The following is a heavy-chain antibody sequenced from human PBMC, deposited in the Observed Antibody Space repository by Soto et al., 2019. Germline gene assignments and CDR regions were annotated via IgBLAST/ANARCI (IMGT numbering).Heavy chain of an antibody. CDR1: GVSISSSTSY. CDR3: ARHSSGSRHPGFDY. D-gene: IGHD1-26*01. J-gene: IGHJ4*02. Sequence: HLHLQESGPVLFKTSEPLSLTYTVYGVSISSSTSYWVWVRQPPGKGLEWIASSYDGGNSHYHPSLRIRVTISVDTSKNHLSLKLSSVTAADPAVYYCARHSSGSRHPGFDYWGQGTLVTVSS. V-gene: IGHV4-39*01. CDR2: SYDGGNS.